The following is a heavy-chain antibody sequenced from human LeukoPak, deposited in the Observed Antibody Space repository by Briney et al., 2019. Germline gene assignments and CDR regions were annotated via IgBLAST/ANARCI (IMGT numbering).Heavy chain of an antibody. D-gene: IGHD2-21*01. CDR1: GFTFSSYS. Sequence: GGSLRLSCAASGFTFSSYSMNSVRQAPGKGLEWVSSISSSSSYIYYADSVKGRFTISRDNAKNSLYLQMNSLRAEDTAVYYCERELAKRDPIDYWGQGTLVTVSS. J-gene: IGHJ4*02. V-gene: IGHV3-21*01. CDR3: ERELAKRDPIDY. CDR2: ISSSSSYI.